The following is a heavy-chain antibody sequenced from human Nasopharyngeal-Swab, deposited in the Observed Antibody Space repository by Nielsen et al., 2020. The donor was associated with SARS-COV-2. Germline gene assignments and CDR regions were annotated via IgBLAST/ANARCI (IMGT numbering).Heavy chain of an antibody. CDR1: GGSISSSIYY. V-gene: IGHV4-39*01. CDR2: IYYSGST. D-gene: IGHD6-19*01. J-gene: IGHJ4*02. CDR3: ARHDSSGWYFDY. Sequence: SETLSLTCTVSGGSISSSIYYWGWIRQPPGKGLEWIGSIYYSGSTYYNPSLKSRVTISVDTSKNQFSLKLSSVTAADTAVYYCARHDSSGWYFDYWGQGTLVTVSS.